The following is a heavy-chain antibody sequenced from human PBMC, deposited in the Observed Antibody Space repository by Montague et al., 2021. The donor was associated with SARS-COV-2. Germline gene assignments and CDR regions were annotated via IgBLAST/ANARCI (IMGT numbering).Heavy chain of an antibody. Sequence: ETLSLTCTVSGGSITSYYWGWIRQPPGKGLEWIGYIYYIGSTNYNPFLKSRVTISVDTSKKQFFLNLSSVTAADTAVCYCASSLSGSYDHWGQGILVTVSS. J-gene: IGHJ4*02. CDR2: IYYIGST. CDR1: GGSITSYY. D-gene: IGHD1-26*01. V-gene: IGHV4-59*01. CDR3: ASSLSGSYDH.